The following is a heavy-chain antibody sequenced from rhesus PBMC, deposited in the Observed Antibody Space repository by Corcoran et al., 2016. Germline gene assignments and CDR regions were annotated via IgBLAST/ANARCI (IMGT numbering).Heavy chain of an antibody. Sequence: QVQLQESGPGLVKPSETLSLTCAVPGHSIRRCHGWGWIRQPPGKGLEWIGQIYGGRGSTYSNPSLKSRVTVSRDTSKNQFSLKLSSVTGADTAVYYFARDRDTALDYWGQGVLVTVSS. J-gene: IGHJ4*01. CDR1: GHSIRRCHG. D-gene: IGHD5-12*01. CDR2: IYGGRGST. V-gene: IGHV4-127*01. CDR3: ARDRDTALDY.